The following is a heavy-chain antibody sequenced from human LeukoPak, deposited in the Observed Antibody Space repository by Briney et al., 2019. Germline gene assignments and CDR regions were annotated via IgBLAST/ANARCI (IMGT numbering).Heavy chain of an antibody. CDR1: GFTFSSYA. J-gene: IGHJ4*02. V-gene: IGHV3-23*01. CDR2: FSGSGNNT. Sequence: PGGSLRLSCAASGFTFSSYAKSWVRQAPGKGLEWVSAFSGSGNNTHYADSAKGRFTISRDNSKNTLYLQMNSLRAEDTAVYYCAKTDGSSCYGGLDYWGQGTLVTVSS. D-gene: IGHD2-15*01. CDR3: AKTDGSSCYGGLDY.